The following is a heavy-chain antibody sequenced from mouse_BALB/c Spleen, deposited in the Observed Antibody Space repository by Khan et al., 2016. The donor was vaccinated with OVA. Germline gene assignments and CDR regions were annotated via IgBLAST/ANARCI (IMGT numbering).Heavy chain of an antibody. D-gene: IGHD3-2*02. V-gene: IGHV1S132*01. J-gene: IGHJ2*01. CDR3: GRDEALYYFNY. Sequence: VQLQESGAELVRPGASVKLSCKTSGYIFTSYWIHWVKQRPGQGLEWIARIYPGTGNTYYNENFKGKATLTADNSSSTAYMQLSSLTSEDSAVYVCGRDEALYYFNYWGQGTTLTVSS. CDR2: IYPGTGNT. CDR1: GYIFTSYW.